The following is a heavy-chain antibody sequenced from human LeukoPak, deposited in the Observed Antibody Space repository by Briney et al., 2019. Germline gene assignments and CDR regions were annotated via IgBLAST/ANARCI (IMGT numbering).Heavy chain of an antibody. V-gene: IGHV3-30-3*01. CDR1: GFTFSSYA. Sequence: GRSLTLSCAASGFTFSSYAMHWVRQAPGKGLEWVAVISYDGNNKYYVDSVKGRFTISRDNSKNTLYLQMNSLRVEDTAVYYCAREVVADLYYYYGMDVWGQGTTVTVSS. J-gene: IGHJ6*02. CDR2: ISYDGNNK. D-gene: IGHD5-12*01. CDR3: AREVVADLYYYYGMDV.